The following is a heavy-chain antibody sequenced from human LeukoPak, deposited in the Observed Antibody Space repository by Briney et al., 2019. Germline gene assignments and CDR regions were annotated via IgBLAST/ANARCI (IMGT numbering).Heavy chain of an antibody. Sequence: ASVKVSCKASGYTFTSYGISWVRQAPGQGLEWMGWISAYNGNTNYAQKLQGRVTMTTDTSTSTAYMELRSLRSDDTAVYYCARDLRYSSSWPIDYWGQGTLVTVSS. D-gene: IGHD6-13*01. CDR2: ISAYNGNT. CDR1: GYTFTSYG. V-gene: IGHV1-18*01. J-gene: IGHJ4*02. CDR3: ARDLRYSSSWPIDY.